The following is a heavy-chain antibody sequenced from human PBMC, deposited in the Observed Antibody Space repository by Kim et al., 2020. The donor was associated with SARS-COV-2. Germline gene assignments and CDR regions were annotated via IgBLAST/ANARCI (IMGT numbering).Heavy chain of an antibody. CDR2: GNP. J-gene: IGHJ4*02. Sequence: GNPTYAQGFTGRFVFSLDTSVSTAYLQISSLKAEDTAVYYCARGYPHSSSWGQGTLVTVSS. CDR3: ARGYPHSSS. V-gene: IGHV7-4-1*02. D-gene: IGHD6-6*01.